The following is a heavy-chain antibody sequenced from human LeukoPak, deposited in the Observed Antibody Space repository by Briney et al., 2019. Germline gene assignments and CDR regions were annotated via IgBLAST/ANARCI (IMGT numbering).Heavy chain of an antibody. Sequence: ASVKVSCKASGGTFSSYAISWVRQAPGQGLEWMGGIIPIFGTANYAQKFQGRVTITADKSTSTAYMELSSLRSEDTAVYYCARVGVGYGVAGFDPWGQGTLVTVSS. CDR3: ARVGVGYGVAGFDP. V-gene: IGHV1-69*06. D-gene: IGHD4-17*01. CDR1: GGTFSSYA. J-gene: IGHJ5*02. CDR2: IIPIFGTA.